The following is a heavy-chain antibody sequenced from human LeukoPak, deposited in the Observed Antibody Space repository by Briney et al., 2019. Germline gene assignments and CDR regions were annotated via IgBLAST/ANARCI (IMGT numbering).Heavy chain of an antibody. Sequence: SETLSLTCAVYGGSFSGYYWSWIRQPPGKGLEWIGEINHSGSTYYNPSLKSRVTISVDRSKNQFSLKLSSVTAADTAVYYCARNDFWSGYHFDYWGQGTLVTVSS. J-gene: IGHJ4*02. V-gene: IGHV4-34*01. D-gene: IGHD3-3*01. CDR2: INHSGST. CDR1: GGSFSGYY. CDR3: ARNDFWSGYHFDY.